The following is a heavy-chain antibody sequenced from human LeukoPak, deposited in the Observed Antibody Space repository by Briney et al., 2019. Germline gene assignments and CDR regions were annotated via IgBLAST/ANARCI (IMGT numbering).Heavy chain of an antibody. CDR1: GFTFSTYA. V-gene: IGHV3-15*01. CDR2: IKSKTDGGTI. D-gene: IGHD3-10*01. Sequence: GRSLRLSCAASGFTFSTYAMHWVRQAPGKGLEWVGRIKSKTDGGTIDYAAPVKGRFTISRDDSKNTLYLQMNSLKTEDTAVYYCTAYGSGSPVYWGQGTLVTVSS. J-gene: IGHJ4*02. CDR3: TAYGSGSPVY.